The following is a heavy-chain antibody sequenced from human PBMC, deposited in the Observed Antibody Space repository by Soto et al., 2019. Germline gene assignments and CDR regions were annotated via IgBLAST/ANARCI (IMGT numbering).Heavy chain of an antibody. Sequence: SLRLSCAASGFNFGVFGMHWVRQAPGKGLEWLSVLSYEGSEEYYADSVRGRFTISRDNSKNTLFLQMDSLRVDDTGVYYCALTRRSSLLEVAGPGFEYWGQGTLVTVPS. D-gene: IGHD6-19*01. V-gene: IGHV3-30*03. CDR3: ALTRRSSLLEVAGPGFEY. J-gene: IGHJ4*02. CDR1: GFNFGVFG. CDR2: LSYEGSEE.